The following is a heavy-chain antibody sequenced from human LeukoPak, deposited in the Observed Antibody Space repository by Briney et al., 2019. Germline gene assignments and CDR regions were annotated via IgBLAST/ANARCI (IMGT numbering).Heavy chain of an antibody. J-gene: IGHJ5*02. CDR1: VGTFISYA. Sequence: SVKVSCKASVGTFISYAISWVRQAPGQGLEWMGRIIPIFGTANYAQKVQGRVTITADKSTSTAYMELTSLRSEDTAVYYCAREGTAMNYGGTFDPWGQGTLVTVSS. CDR3: AREGTAMNYGGTFDP. CDR2: IIPIFGTA. D-gene: IGHD4-23*01. V-gene: IGHV1-69*06.